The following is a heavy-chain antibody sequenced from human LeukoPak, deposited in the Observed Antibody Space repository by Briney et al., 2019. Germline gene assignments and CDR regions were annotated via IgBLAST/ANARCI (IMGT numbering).Heavy chain of an antibody. CDR2: INHSGST. D-gene: IGHD6-13*01. CDR1: GGSFSGYY. J-gene: IGHJ4*02. Sequence: PSETLSLTCAVYGGSFSGYYWSWIRQPPGKGLEWIGEINHSGSTNYNPFLKSRVTISVDTSKNQFSLKLSSVTAADTAVYYCATRVAAAAAPDYRGQGTLVTVSS. CDR3: ATRVAAAAAPDY. V-gene: IGHV4-34*01.